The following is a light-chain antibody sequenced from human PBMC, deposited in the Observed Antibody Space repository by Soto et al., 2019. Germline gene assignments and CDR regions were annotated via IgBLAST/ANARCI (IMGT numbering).Light chain of an antibody. Sequence: QSGPTQPPSASGSPGQSVTISCTGTSSDVGGYNYVSWYQQHPGKAPKLMIYEVSKRPSGVPDRFSGSKSGNTASLTVSGLQAEDEADYYCSSYAGSNVVFGGGTQLTVL. CDR3: SSYAGSNVV. J-gene: IGLJ2*01. CDR1: SSDVGGYNY. CDR2: EVS. V-gene: IGLV2-8*01.